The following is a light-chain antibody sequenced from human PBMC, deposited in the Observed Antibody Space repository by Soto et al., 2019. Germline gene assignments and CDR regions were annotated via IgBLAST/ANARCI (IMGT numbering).Light chain of an antibody. V-gene: IGLV2-14*01. Sequence: QSALTQPASVSGSPGQSITISCTGTSSDVGRYNYVSWYQQHPGRTPELMIYEVSDRPSGVSNRFSGSNSGNTAFLTISGLQAEDEADYYCSLYTSSYTWVFGGGTRLTVL. CDR1: SSDVGRYNY. CDR3: SLYTSSYTWV. CDR2: EVS. J-gene: IGLJ3*02.